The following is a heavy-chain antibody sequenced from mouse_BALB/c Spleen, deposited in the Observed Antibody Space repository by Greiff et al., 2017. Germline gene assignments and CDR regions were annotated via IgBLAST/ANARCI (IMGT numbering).Heavy chain of an antibody. V-gene: IGHV1-69*02. CDR3: TRRAYDGYAMDY. J-gene: IGHJ4*01. CDR2: IYPSDSYT. Sequence: QVQLKQPGAELVRPGASVKLSCKASGYTFTSYWINWVKQRPGQGLEWIGNIYPSDSYTNYNQKFKDKATLTVDKSSSTAYMQLSSPTSEDSAVYYCTRRAYDGYAMDYWGQGTSVTVSS. CDR1: GYTFTSYW. D-gene: IGHD2-14*01.